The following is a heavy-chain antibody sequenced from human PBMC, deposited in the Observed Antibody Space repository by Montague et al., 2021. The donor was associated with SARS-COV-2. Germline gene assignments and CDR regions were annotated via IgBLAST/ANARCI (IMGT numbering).Heavy chain of an antibody. D-gene: IGHD7-27*01. V-gene: IGHV4-34*01. CDR2: ISQSGDT. Sequence: SETLSLTCAVSGGSFSRYYWSWIRQPPGKGLEWIGEISQSGDTKYNPSLQSRVSISLDTSRNQFSLKVNSVTAADTAIYYCARLGDGIVPSPILGLGPYYPFYYMDVWGKGTTVTVSS. J-gene: IGHJ6*03. CDR1: GGSFSRYY. CDR3: ARLGDGIVPSPILGLGPYYPFYYMDV.